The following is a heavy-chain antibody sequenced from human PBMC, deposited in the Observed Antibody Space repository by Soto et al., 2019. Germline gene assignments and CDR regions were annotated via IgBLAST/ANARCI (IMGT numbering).Heavy chain of an antibody. D-gene: IGHD6-6*01. V-gene: IGHV5-51*01. CDR3: ARTRSFTLGFYYDGMDV. J-gene: IGHJ6*02. Sequence: GESLKISCQGSGYSFASYWIGWVRLMPGKDLEWMGIIYPGDSDTRYSPSFQGQVTISVDKSLRTAYLQWTSLKASDTALYYCARTRSFTLGFYYDGMDVWGQGTTVTVSS. CDR1: GYSFASYW. CDR2: IYPGDSDT.